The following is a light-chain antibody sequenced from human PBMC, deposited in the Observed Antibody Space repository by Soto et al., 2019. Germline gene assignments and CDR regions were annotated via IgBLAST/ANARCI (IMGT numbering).Light chain of an antibody. J-gene: IGLJ1*01. CDR3: AAWDDTLKRYV. Sequence: QTVVTQTPSASGTPGQRVTFSCSGGSSNIGGNYVSWFQQLPGMAPKLLIYETYKRPSGVPDRFSGSKSGTSASLAISGLQSEDEADYYCAAWDDTLKRYVFGTGTKLTVL. CDR2: ETY. V-gene: IGLV1-44*01. CDR1: SSNIGGNY.